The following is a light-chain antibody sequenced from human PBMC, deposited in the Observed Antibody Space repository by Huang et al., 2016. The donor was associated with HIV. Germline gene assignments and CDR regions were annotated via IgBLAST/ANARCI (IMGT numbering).Light chain of an antibody. J-gene: IGKJ4*01. CDR1: RSVSTN. V-gene: IGKV3-15*01. Sequence: EIVMTQSPATLSVSPGERGTLSCRANRSVSTNLAWYQQRPGQAPRLLISGSSTRAPGIPARFSGSGSGTDFSLTISSLQSEDFALYYCHQYNNWLLSFGGGTRVDI. CDR3: HQYNNWLLS. CDR2: GSS.